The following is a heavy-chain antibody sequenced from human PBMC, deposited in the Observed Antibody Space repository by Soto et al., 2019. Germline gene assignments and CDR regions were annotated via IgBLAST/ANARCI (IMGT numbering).Heavy chain of an antibody. Sequence: EVQLVESGGGLVKPGQSLRLSCVASGFTFGDYPMSWFRQAPGKGLEWVGFIKSKAYGGTTEYAPSVKGRFTISGDDSKNIVYLHMNSLETEDTAVYYCTREFSGSAGWGQGTLVTVSS. CDR3: TREFSGSAG. CDR1: GFTFGDYP. CDR2: IKSKAYGGTT. J-gene: IGHJ4*02. V-gene: IGHV3-49*05. D-gene: IGHD3-3*02.